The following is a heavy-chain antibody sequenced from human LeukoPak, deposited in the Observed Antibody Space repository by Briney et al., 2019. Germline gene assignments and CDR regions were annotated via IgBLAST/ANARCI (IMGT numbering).Heavy chain of an antibody. J-gene: IGHJ5*02. CDR2: MNHSGRT. Sequence: SETLSLTCAVYGGSFSGYYWSWIRQPPGKGLELIGEMNHSGRTNYNPSLKSRVTMSIDTSKNQFSLKLSSVTAADTAVYYCARSPLTGNYGDWFDPWGQGTLVTVSS. D-gene: IGHD3-9*01. V-gene: IGHV4-34*01. CDR1: GGSFSGYY. CDR3: ARSPLTGNYGDWFDP.